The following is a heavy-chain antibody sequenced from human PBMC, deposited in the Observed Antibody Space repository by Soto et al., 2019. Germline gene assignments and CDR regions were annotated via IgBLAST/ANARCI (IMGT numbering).Heavy chain of an antibody. V-gene: IGHV3-23*01. D-gene: IGHD3-3*01. J-gene: IGHJ6*02. CDR3: AKVGGGPTYYDFWSGYYYGMDV. CDR1: GFTFSSYA. Sequence: TGGSLRLSCAASGFTFSSYAMSWVRQAPGKGLEWVSAISGSGGSTYYADSVKGRFTISRDNSKNTLYLQMNSLRAEDTAVYYCAKVGGGPTYYDFWSGYYYGMDVWGQGTTVTVSS. CDR2: ISGSGGST.